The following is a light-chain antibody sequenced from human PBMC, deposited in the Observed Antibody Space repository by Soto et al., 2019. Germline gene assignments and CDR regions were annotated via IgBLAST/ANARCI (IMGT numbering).Light chain of an antibody. V-gene: IGKV1-17*03. CDR1: QGISIS. Sequence: DIRMTQSLSAISASLGDRVTITCRASQGISISLAWFQQQPGKVPQRLIYAASSLQSGVPSRFSGSGSGTEFTLTISSLQPEDSATYYCLQHNSYPHTFGQGTKVEIK. J-gene: IGKJ2*01. CDR2: AAS. CDR3: LQHNSYPHT.